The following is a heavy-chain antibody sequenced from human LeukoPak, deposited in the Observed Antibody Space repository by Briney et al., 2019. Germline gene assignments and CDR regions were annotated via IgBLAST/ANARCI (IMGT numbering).Heavy chain of an antibody. J-gene: IGHJ4*02. D-gene: IGHD5-18*01. CDR1: GGTFSSYA. CDR3: ASGYSYGYYFDY. V-gene: IGHV1-69*05. Sequence: GSSVKVSCKASGGTFSSYAISWVRQAPGQGLEWMGRIIPIFGTANYAQKFQGRVAITTDESTSTAYMELSSLRSEDTAVYYCASGYSYGYYFDYWGQGTLVTVSS. CDR2: IIPIFGTA.